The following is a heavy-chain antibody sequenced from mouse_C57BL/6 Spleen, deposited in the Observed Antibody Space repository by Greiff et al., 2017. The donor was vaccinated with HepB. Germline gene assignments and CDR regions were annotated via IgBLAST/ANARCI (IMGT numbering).Heavy chain of an antibody. Sequence: QVQLQQPGAELVKPGASVKLSCKASGYTFTSYWMHWVKQRPGQGLEWIGMIHPNSGSTNYNEKFKSKATLTVDKSSSTAYMQLSSLTSEDSAVYYCAEEYDYDGGNYYAMDYWGQGTSVTVSS. CDR1: GYTFTSYW. D-gene: IGHD2-4*01. CDR2: IHPNSGST. J-gene: IGHJ4*01. CDR3: AEEYDYDGGNYYAMDY. V-gene: IGHV1-64*01.